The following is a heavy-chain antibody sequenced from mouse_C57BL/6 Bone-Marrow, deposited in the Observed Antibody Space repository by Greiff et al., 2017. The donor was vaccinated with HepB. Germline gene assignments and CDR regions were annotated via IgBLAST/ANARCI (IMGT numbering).Heavy chain of an antibody. CDR3: ARHDYDVAWFAY. J-gene: IGHJ3*01. CDR2: ISSGGSYT. Sequence: EVQWVESGGDLVKPGGSLKLSCAASGFTFSSYGMSWVRQTPDKRLEWVATISSGGSYTYYPDSVKGRFTISRDNAKNTLYLQMSSLKSEDTAMYYCARHDYDVAWFAYWGQGTLVTVSA. V-gene: IGHV5-6*01. CDR1: GFTFSSYG. D-gene: IGHD2-4*01.